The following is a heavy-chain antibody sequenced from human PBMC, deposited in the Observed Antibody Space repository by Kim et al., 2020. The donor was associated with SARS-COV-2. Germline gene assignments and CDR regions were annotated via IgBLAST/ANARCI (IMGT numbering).Heavy chain of an antibody. V-gene: IGHV1-18*01. CDR3: ARVAGPLGIAARPGKYGMDV. CDR1: GYTFTSYG. CDR2: ISAYNGNT. Sequence: ASVKVSCKASGYTFTSYGISWVRQAPGQGLEWMGWISAYNGNTNYAQKLQGRVTMTTDTSTSTAYMELRSLRSDDTAVYYCARVAGPLGIAARPGKYGMDVWGQGTTVTVSS. J-gene: IGHJ6*02. D-gene: IGHD6-6*01.